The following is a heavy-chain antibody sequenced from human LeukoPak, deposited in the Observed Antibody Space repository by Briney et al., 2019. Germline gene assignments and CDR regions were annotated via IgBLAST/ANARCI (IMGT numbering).Heavy chain of an antibody. D-gene: IGHD1-1*01. V-gene: IGHV4-59*01. Sequence: SETLSLTCTVSGGSISSYYWSWIRQPPGKGLEWIGYIYYSGSTNYNPSLKSRVTISVDTSKNQFSLKLSSVTAADTAVYYCARGGRTTGTTVGYYYYYMDAWGKGTTVTVSS. CDR3: ARGGRTTGTTVGYYYYYMDA. CDR2: IYYSGST. CDR1: GGSISSYY. J-gene: IGHJ6*03.